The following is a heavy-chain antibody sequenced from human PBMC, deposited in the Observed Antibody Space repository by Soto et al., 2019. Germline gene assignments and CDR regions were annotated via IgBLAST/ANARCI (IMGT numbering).Heavy chain of an antibody. D-gene: IGHD2-21*01. CDR3: AKGSVVVVPPTVVYFGLDY. CDR2: INAGNGDT. J-gene: IGHJ4*02. CDR1: GYAFTTYA. V-gene: IGHV1-3*01. Sequence: GASVKVSCKGSGYAFTTYAIHWLRQAPGQRLEWLGWINAGNGDTKYAEKMQGRVTTARTTFATTAYMELSSLGFADTAVYFCAKGSVVVVPPTVVYFGLDYWGQGTQVTVSS.